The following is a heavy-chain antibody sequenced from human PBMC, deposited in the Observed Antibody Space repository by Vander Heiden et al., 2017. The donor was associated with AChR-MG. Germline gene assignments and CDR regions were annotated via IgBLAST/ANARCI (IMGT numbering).Heavy chain of an antibody. D-gene: IGHD6-13*01. V-gene: IGHV1-69*01. CDR3: ARVGRVASSPTLNPDNWFDT. J-gene: IGHJ5*02. CDR2: IIPIFGTA. Sequence: QVQLVQSGAEVKKPGSSVKVSCKASGGTFSSYAISWVRQAPGQGLEWMGGIIPIFGTANYAQKFQGRVTITADESTSTAYMELSSLRSEDTAVYYCARVGRVASSPTLNPDNWFDTWGQGTLVTVSS. CDR1: GGTFSSYA.